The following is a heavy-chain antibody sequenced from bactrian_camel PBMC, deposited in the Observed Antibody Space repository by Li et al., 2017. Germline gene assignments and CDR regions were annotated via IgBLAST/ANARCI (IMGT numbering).Heavy chain of an antibody. CDR2: MYSGESRT. J-gene: IGHJ6*01. V-gene: IGHV3S1*01. CDR3: ALRGDPGGSYCYTASLFFGY. CDR1: GYPGSRYC. D-gene: IGHD2*01. Sequence: HVQLVESGGGSVQAGGSLRLSCVVSGYPGSRYCLAWFRQAPGKEREGVAQMYSGESRTYYADPVKGRFTISPGNATNTVSLQMDSLKPEDTAMYYCALRGDPGGSYCYTASLFFGYRGPGTQVTVSS.